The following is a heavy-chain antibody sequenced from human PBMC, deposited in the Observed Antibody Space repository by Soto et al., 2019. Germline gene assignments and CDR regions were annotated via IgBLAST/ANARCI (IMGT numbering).Heavy chain of an antibody. D-gene: IGHD6-13*01. V-gene: IGHV1-69*02. CDR3: ARWSAAAPYYYYGMDV. CDR2: GIPILGIA. CDR1: GGTFSSYT. Sequence: AVKVSCKASGGTFSSYTISWVRQAPGQGLEWMGRGIPILGIANYAQKFQGRVTITADKSTSTAYMELSSLRSEDTAVYYCARWSAAAPYYYYGMDVWGQGTTVTVSX. J-gene: IGHJ6*02.